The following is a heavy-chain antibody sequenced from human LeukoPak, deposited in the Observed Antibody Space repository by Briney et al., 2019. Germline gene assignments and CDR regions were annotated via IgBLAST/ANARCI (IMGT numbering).Heavy chain of an antibody. CDR1: GGSFRSHC. CDR2: IYDSGST. V-gene: IGHV4-59*11. CDR3: AGAVDVSGWYDY. J-gene: IGHJ4*02. D-gene: IGHD6-19*01. Sequence: SETLSLTCTVSGGSFRSHCWTWIRQPPGKGLEWIGYIYDSGSTNYNPSLKSRVTMSVDTSKNQFSLKLSSVTAADTAVYYCAGAVDVSGWYDYWGQGALVTVSS.